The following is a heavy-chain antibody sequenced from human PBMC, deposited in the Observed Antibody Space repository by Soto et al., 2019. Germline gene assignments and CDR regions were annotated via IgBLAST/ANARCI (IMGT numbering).Heavy chain of an antibody. V-gene: IGHV3-23*01. Sequence: PVRSLRLSCVASGFIFSHYTMNWVRQAPGKGLEWVSAISGSGGSTYYADSVKGRFTISRDKSKNTLYLQMNSLRAEDTAVYYCAKDRRAGGNYGFYSDFWGQGALVTVSS. D-gene: IGHD1-7*01. CDR1: GFIFSHYT. CDR3: AKDRRAGGNYGFYSDF. J-gene: IGHJ4*02. CDR2: ISGSGGST.